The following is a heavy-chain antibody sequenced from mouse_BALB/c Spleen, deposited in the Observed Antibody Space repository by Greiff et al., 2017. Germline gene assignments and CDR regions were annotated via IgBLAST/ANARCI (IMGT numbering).Heavy chain of an antibody. J-gene: IGHJ4*01. D-gene: IGHD2-10*01. CDR3: ASAYYGNSYAMDY. V-gene: IGHV1-20*01. CDR1: GYSFTGYF. Sequence: VQLQQSGPELVKPGASVKISCKASGYSFTGYFMNWVKQSHGKSLEWIGRINPYNGGTSYNQKFKGKATLTVDKSSSTAYMELRSLTSEDSAVYYCASAYYGNSYAMDYWGQGTSVTVSS. CDR2: INPYNGGT.